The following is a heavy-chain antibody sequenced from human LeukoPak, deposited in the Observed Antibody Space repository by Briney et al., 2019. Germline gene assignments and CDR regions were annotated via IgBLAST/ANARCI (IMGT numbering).Heavy chain of an antibody. D-gene: IGHD6-13*01. Sequence: QAGGSLRLSCAASGFTFSSYAMSWVRQAPGKGLEWVSAISGSGGSTYYADSVKGRFTISRDNSKNTLYLQMNSLRAEDTAVYYCARELLSSSSILLDYWGQGTLVTVSS. CDR3: ARELLSSSSILLDY. V-gene: IGHV3-23*01. CDR1: GFTFSSYA. CDR2: ISGSGGST. J-gene: IGHJ4*02.